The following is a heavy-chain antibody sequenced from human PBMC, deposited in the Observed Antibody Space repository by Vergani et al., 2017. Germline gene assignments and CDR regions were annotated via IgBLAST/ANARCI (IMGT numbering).Heavy chain of an antibody. CDR2: IGSSGPYI. D-gene: IGHD5-24*01. CDR1: GFTFSDFS. J-gene: IGHJ4*02. V-gene: IGHV3-21*04. CDR3: GRGSDNYN. Sequence: EVQLQESGGGLVKPGGSLRLSCAASGFTFSDFSMSWVRQAPGKGLEWVAFIGSSGPYINYADSVKGRFTISRDNSKNTLYLQMNSLRVEDTAVYYCGRGSDNYNWGQGTLVTVSS.